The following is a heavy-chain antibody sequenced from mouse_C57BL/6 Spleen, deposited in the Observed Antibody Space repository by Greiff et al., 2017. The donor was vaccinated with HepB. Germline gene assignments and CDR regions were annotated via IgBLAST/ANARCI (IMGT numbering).Heavy chain of an antibody. D-gene: IGHD2-3*01. Sequence: QVQLKQSGPELVKPGASVKISCKASGYTFTDYYINWVKQRPGQGLEWIGWIFPGSGSTYYNEKFKGKATLTVDKSSSTAYMLLSSLTSEDSAVYFCARWINDGYYYYAMDYWGQGTSVTVSS. V-gene: IGHV1-75*01. CDR3: ARWINDGYYYYAMDY. CDR2: IFPGSGST. CDR1: GYTFTDYY. J-gene: IGHJ4*01.